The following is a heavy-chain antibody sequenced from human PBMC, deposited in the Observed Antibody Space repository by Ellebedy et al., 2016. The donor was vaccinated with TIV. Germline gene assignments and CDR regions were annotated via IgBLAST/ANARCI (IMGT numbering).Heavy chain of an antibody. Sequence: ASVKVSXKASGYTFTSYYMHWVRQAPGQGLEWMGIINPSGGSTSYAQKFQGRVTMTRDTSTSTVYMELSSLRSEDTAVYYCARDRTAAGTRDYYYGMDVWGQGTTVTVSS. V-gene: IGHV1-46*01. CDR1: GYTFTSYY. CDR3: ARDRTAAGTRDYYYGMDV. J-gene: IGHJ6*02. CDR2: INPSGGST. D-gene: IGHD6-13*01.